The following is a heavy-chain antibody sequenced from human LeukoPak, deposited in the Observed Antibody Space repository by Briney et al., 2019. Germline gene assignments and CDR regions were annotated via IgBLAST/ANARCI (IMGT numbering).Heavy chain of an antibody. V-gene: IGHV3-15*01. Sequence: GSLRLSCAASGFTFSSYAMSWVRQAPGKGLEWVGRIKSKTDGGTTDYAAPVKGRFTISRDDSKNTLYLQMNSLKTEDTAVYYCTTVRSAGTAVFGYWGQGTLVTVSS. CDR3: TTVRSAGTAVFGY. CDR2: IKSKTDGGTT. J-gene: IGHJ4*02. CDR1: GFTFSSYA.